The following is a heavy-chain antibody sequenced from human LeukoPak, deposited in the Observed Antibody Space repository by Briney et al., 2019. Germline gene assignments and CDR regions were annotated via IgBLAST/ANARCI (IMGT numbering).Heavy chain of an antibody. D-gene: IGHD2-15*01. V-gene: IGHV4-39*01. CDR1: GGSISSSSYY. CDR2: IYYSGST. J-gene: IGHJ4*02. CDR3: ARLNWYCSGGSCRPHNDY. Sequence: SETLSLTCTVSGGSISSSSYYWGWIRQPPGKGLEWIGSIYYSGSTYYNPSLKSRVTISVDTSKNQFSLKLSSVTAADTAVYYCARLNWYCSGGSCRPHNDYWGQGTLVTVSS.